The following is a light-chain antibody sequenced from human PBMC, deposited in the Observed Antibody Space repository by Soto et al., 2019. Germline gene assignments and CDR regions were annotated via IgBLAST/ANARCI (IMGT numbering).Light chain of an antibody. V-gene: IGKV3-20*01. Sequence: EIVLTQSPGTLSLSPGERVTLSCRASHSVPTNYLAWYQQKPGQAPRLLIYGASSRATGIPDRFSGSGSGTDFTLTISRLEPEDFAVYHCQQYGDSPLTFGGGTKVDIK. CDR2: GAS. CDR3: QQYGDSPLT. CDR1: HSVPTNY. J-gene: IGKJ4*01.